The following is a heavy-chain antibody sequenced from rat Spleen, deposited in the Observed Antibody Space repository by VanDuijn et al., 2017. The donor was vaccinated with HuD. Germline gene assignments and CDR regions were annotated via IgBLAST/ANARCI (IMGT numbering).Heavy chain of an antibody. V-gene: IGHV5-29*01. J-gene: IGHJ4*01. CDR1: GFTFSDYY. D-gene: IGHD1-2*01. Sequence: EVQLVESDGGLVQPGRSLKLSCAASGFTFSDYYMAWVRQAPTKGLEWVATISYDGSSTYYRDSVKGRFTISRDTAKSTLYLQMDSLRSEDTATYYCARSNYSSYSPLYYVMDAWGQGASVTVSS. CDR2: ISYDGSST. CDR3: ARSNYSSYSPLYYVMDA.